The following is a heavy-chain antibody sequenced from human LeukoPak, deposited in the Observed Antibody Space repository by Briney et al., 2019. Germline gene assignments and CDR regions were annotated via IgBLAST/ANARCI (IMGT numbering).Heavy chain of an antibody. CDR3: ARGYCDSTSCFDAFDI. V-gene: IGHV1-2*02. CDR1: RYSFTGYY. CDR2: INPKSGGT. D-gene: IGHD2-2*01. Sequence: ASVKVSCKASRYSFTGYYIHWVRQAPGQGLEWMGWINPKSGGTDYSQKFQGRVTMTRDTSISTAYMELSRVTSDDTAVYYCARGYCDSTSCFDAFDIWGQGTMVTVSS. J-gene: IGHJ3*02.